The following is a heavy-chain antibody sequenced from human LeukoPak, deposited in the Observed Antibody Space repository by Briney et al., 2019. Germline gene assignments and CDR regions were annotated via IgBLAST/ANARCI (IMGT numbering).Heavy chain of an antibody. CDR3: AKDESTGGFAPGYFYGMGV. J-gene: IGHJ6*02. V-gene: IGHV3-9*01. CDR2: ISWSGTTT. D-gene: IGHD3-16*01. CDR1: GFRFDDYG. Sequence: PGRSLRLSCVVSGFRFDDYGMHWVRQAPGKGLEWVSGISWSGTTTGYADSVKGRFTISRDSAKNSLYLQMDSHRVEDTALYYCAKDESTGGFAPGYFYGMGVWGQGTTVTVSS.